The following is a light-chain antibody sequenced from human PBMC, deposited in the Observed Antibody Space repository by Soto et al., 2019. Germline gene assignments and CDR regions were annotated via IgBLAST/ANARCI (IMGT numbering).Light chain of an antibody. J-gene: IGKJ2*01. CDR3: LRYGDSPPAYT. CDR1: QSVSSRN. V-gene: IGKV3-20*01. Sequence: EIVLTQSPGTLSLSPGERATLSCRASQSVSSRNLAWYRQKPGQAPSLRIYGASNRATGIPDRFSGSGSGTDFTLPISRLGPEDFAVSYCLRYGDSPPAYTFGQGTKLEIK. CDR2: GAS.